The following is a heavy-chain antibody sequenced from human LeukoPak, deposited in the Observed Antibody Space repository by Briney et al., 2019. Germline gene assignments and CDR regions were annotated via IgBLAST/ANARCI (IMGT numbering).Heavy chain of an antibody. CDR1: GFTFSSYA. J-gene: IGHJ4*02. D-gene: IGHD6-6*01. Sequence: QTGGSLRLSCAASGFTFSSYAMHWVRQAPGKGLEWVAVISYDGSNKYYADSVKGRFTISRDNSKNTLYLQMNSLRAEDTAVYYCARDLRSGSSIAARPGGADYWGQGTLVTVSS. CDR2: ISYDGSNK. V-gene: IGHV3-30-3*01. CDR3: ARDLRSGSSIAARPGGADY.